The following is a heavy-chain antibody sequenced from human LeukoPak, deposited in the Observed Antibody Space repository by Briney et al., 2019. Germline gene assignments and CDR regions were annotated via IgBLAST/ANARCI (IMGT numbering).Heavy chain of an antibody. D-gene: IGHD5-18*01. Sequence: PWGSLRLSCAASGFTVSTNGMTWVCQAPGQGLERGSTIYSGGTTYYADSVMGRFTISRHNSRNTLYLQMNSLRAEDTAVYYCARVDTVIAYCFDFWGQGTLVTVSS. V-gene: IGHV3-53*04. CDR2: IYSGGTT. CDR3: ARVDTVIAYCFDF. CDR1: GFTVSTNG. J-gene: IGHJ4*02.